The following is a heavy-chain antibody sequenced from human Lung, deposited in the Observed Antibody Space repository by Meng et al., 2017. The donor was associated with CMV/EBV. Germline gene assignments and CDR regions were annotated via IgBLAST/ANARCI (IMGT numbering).Heavy chain of an antibody. CDR1: GFIFSNYG. D-gene: IGHD4-11*01. CDR3: AKDRGDYSNFRFDP. V-gene: IGHV3-23*01. Sequence: SCAASGFIFSNYGMSWVRQAPGKRPEWLSGISGSGGRTYYAEYIKGRFTISRDNSKNTIYLQMDNLRAEDTAVYYCAKDRGDYSNFRFDPWGQGXLVTVSS. J-gene: IGHJ5*02. CDR2: ISGSGGRT.